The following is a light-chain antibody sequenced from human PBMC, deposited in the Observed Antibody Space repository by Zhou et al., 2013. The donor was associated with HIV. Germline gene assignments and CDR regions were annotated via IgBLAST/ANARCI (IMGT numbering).Light chain of an antibody. CDR3: QQYGTSPLT. CDR1: QSVSSIY. J-gene: IGKJ4*01. V-gene: IGKV3-20*01. Sequence: EIVMTQSPATLSVSPGERATLSCRASQSVSSIYLAWYQQKPGQAPRLLIYGASSRATGIPDRFSGSGSGTDFTLTISRLEPEDFAVYYCQQYGTSPLTFGGGTKVEIK. CDR2: GAS.